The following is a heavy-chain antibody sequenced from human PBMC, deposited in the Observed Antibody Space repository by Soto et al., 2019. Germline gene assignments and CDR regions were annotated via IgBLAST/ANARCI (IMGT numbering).Heavy chain of an antibody. CDR3: ARESEDLTSNFDY. CDR2: IHTAKGNT. Sequence: GASVKVSCKASGYTFTNNVIHWLRQAPGQTLEWMGWIHTAKGNTKYSQKFEARVTLTRDTAASTAYMEMNSLRAEDTAVYYCARESEDLTSNFDYWGQGTLVTVSS. J-gene: IGHJ4*02. V-gene: IGHV1-3*04. CDR1: GYTFTNNV.